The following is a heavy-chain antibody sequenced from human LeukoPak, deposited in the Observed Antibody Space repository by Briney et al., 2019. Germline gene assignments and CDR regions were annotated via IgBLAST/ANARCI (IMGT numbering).Heavy chain of an antibody. D-gene: IGHD3-22*01. CDR2: MYDSGST. Sequence: SETLSLTCTVPGGSISSHYWSRIRQPPGKGLEWIGYMYDSGSTKYNPSLKSRVTISVDMSRNQFSLKLSSVTAADTAVYYCGRLPDSRTEAVDIWGQGTVVTVSS. CDR1: GGSISSHY. V-gene: IGHV4-59*08. CDR3: GRLPDSRTEAVDI. J-gene: IGHJ3*02.